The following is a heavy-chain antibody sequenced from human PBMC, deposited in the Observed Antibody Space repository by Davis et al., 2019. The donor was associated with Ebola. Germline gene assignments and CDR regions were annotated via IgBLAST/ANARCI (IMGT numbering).Heavy chain of an antibody. V-gene: IGHV3-21*01. CDR1: GFTFSSYS. CDR3: ARDSWLHYDSSGYYYGVDY. J-gene: IGHJ4*02. D-gene: IGHD3-22*01. CDR2: ISSSSSYI. Sequence: GESLKISCAASGFTFSSYSMNWVRQAPGKGLEWVSSISSSSSYIYYADSVKGRFTISRDNAKNSLYLQMNSLRAEDTAVYYCARDSWLHYDSSGYYYGVDYWGQGTLVTVSS.